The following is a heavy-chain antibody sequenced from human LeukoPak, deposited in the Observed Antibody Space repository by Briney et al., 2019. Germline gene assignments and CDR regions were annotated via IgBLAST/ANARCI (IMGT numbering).Heavy chain of an antibody. J-gene: IGHJ3*02. D-gene: IGHD6-19*01. V-gene: IGHV3-21*04. Sequence: GGSLRLSCAASGFTFSSYSMNWVRQAPGKGLEWVSSISSSSSYIYYADSVKGRFTISRDNAKNSLYLQMNSLRAEDTAVYYCARARIAVALKVDAFDIWGQGTMVTVSS. CDR3: ARARIAVALKVDAFDI. CDR2: ISSSSSYI. CDR1: GFTFSSYS.